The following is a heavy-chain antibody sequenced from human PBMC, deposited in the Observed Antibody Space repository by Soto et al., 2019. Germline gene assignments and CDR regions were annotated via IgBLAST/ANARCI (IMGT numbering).Heavy chain of an antibody. CDR2: IIPIYGTA. CDR3: AKDRRADWESYYYYAMDV. D-gene: IGHD1-26*01. V-gene: IGHV1-69*01. CDR1: GGTFSSFP. J-gene: IGHJ6*02. Sequence: QVQLVQSGAEVKKPGSSVKVSGKASGGTFSSFPISWVRQAPGQGLEWMGGIIPIYGTANYAQKFQGRVTITADASTRTAYMELSSLRSEDTAVYYCAKDRRADWESYYYYAMDVWGQGTTVTVSS.